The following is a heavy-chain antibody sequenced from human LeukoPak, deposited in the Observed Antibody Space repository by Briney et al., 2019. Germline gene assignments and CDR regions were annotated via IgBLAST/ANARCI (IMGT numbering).Heavy chain of an antibody. CDR3: AKGTNGGHFDY. Sequence: GGSLRLSCAASGFTFSSYAMSWVRQTPGKGLEWVSAISGSGVSTYYADSVKGRFTISRGNSKNTLYLQMNSLRAEDTAVYYCAKGTNGGHFDYWGQGTLVTVSS. J-gene: IGHJ4*02. CDR1: GFTFSSYA. CDR2: ISGSGVST. D-gene: IGHD4-23*01. V-gene: IGHV3-23*01.